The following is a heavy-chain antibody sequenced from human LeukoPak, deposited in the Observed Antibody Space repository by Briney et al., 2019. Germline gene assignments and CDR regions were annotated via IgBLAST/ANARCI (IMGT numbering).Heavy chain of an antibody. Sequence: GRSLRLSCAASGFTFSSYGMNWVRQAPGKGLEWVSSISSSSSYIYYADSVKGRFTISRDNAKNSLYLQMNSLRAEDTAVYYCARDGGWFSLDYWGQGTLVTVSS. V-gene: IGHV3-21*01. CDR1: GFTFSSYG. J-gene: IGHJ4*02. CDR3: ARDGGWFSLDY. D-gene: IGHD6-19*01. CDR2: ISSSSSYI.